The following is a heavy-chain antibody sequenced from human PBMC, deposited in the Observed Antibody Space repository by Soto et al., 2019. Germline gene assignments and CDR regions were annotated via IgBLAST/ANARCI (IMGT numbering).Heavy chain of an antibody. CDR1: GGTFSSYA. CDR2: IIPIFGTA. D-gene: IGHD1-7*01. V-gene: IGHV1-69*13. J-gene: IGHJ5*02. CDR3: ARDHKGWNYGWFDP. Sequence: SVKVSCKASGGTFSSYAISWVRQAPGQGLEWMGGIIPIFGTANYAQRFQGRVTITADESTSTAYMELSSLRSEDTAVYYCARDHKGWNYGWFDPWGQGALVTVSS.